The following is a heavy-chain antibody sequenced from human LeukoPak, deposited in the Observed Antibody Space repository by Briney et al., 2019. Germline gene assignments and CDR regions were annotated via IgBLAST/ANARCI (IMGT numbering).Heavy chain of an antibody. CDR3: AKGLYSSTKKFDY. CDR2: ISGSGGST. CDR1: GFTFSSDA. V-gene: IGHV3-23*01. D-gene: IGHD6-13*01. Sequence: GGSLRLSCAASGFTFSSDAMNWVRQAPGKGLDWVSTISGSGGSTYYADSVKGRFTISRDNSKNTLYLQMNSLRAEDTAVYYCAKGLYSSTKKFDYWGQGTLVTVSS. J-gene: IGHJ4*02.